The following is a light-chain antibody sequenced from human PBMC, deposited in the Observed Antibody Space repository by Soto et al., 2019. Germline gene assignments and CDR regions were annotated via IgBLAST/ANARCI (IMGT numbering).Light chain of an antibody. CDR3: QQYGSSRYT. CDR2: GAS. V-gene: IGKV3-20*01. Sequence: EIALTQSPGTLSLSPGERATLSCRVSQSVSSSYLAWYQQKPGQAPSLLIYGASSRATGIPGRFTGSGSGRDCTLTISRLEPEDFAVYYCQQYGSSRYTFGQGTKLEIK. J-gene: IGKJ2*01. CDR1: QSVSSSY.